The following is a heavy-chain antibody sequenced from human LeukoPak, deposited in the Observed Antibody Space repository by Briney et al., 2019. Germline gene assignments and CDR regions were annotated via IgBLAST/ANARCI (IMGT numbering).Heavy chain of an antibody. CDR3: ARDRQFGY. CDR2: ISPYNGKP. CDR1: GYTFTSYG. Sequence: GASVTVSCKASGYTFTSYGISWVRQAPGQGLEGMGWISPYNGKPNYAPKLQGRLTMTTDTSTSTAYMELRSLRSDDTAGYYCARDRQFGYWGQGTLVTVSS. V-gene: IGHV1-18*01. J-gene: IGHJ4*02.